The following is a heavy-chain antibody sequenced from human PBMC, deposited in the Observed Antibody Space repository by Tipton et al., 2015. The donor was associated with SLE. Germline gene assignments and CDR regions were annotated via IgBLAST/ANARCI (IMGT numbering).Heavy chain of an antibody. V-gene: IGHV4-38-2*01. CDR1: GFTFSSYA. CDR2: IYYSGST. D-gene: IGHD2-15*01. CDR3: ARTALAFDAFDI. Sequence: LRLSCAASGFTFSSYAMSWVRQAPGKGLEWVGSIYYSGSTYYNPSLKSRVTISVDTSKNQFSLKLSSVTAADTAVYYCARTALAFDAFDIWGQGTMVTVSS. J-gene: IGHJ3*02.